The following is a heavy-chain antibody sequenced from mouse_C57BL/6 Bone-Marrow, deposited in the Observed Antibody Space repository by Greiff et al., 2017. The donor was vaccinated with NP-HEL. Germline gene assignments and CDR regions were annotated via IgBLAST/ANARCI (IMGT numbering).Heavy chain of an antibody. J-gene: IGHJ1*03. D-gene: IGHD1-1*01. CDR1: EYEFPSHD. Sequence: EVKVVESGGGLVQPGESLKLSCESNEYEFPSHDMSWVRKTPEKRLELVAAINSDGGSTYYPDTMERRFIISRDNTKKTLYLQMSSLRSEDTALYYCARGPYYGSRHWYFDVWGTGTTVTVSS. V-gene: IGHV5-2*01. CDR3: ARGPYYGSRHWYFDV. CDR2: INSDGGST.